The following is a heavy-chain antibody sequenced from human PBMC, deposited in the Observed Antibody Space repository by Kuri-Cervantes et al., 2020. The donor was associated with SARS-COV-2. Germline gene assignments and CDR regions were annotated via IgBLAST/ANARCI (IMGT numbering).Heavy chain of an antibody. CDR3: ARVAGEGPIYYYYMDV. V-gene: IGHV3-21*01. CDR1: GFTFSSYW. J-gene: IGHJ6*03. CDR2: ISGSGSYI. Sequence: GGSLRLSCEVSGFTFSSYWMSWVRQAPGKALEWVSSISGSGSYIYYADSVKGRFTISKESGENSLYLHMNILRGDDTAVYYCARVAGEGPIYYYYMDVWGKGTTVTVSS. D-gene: IGHD2-21*01.